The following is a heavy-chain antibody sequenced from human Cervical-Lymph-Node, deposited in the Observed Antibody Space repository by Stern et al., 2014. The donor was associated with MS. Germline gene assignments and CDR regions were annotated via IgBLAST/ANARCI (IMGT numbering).Heavy chain of an antibody. CDR2: ITPLFGSI. CDR1: GGTFSNNA. D-gene: IGHD1-14*01. CDR3: ARDSEILFDMDV. V-gene: IGHV1-69*01. J-gene: IGHJ6*02. Sequence: QVQLVQSGAEVRKPGSSVMVSCKASGGTFSNNAFSWVRQAPGHGLQWMGGITPLFGSIHYAKNFQSRVTITAVESTSTSYLELTSLSSDDTATYYCARDSEILFDMDVWGQGTTVTVSS.